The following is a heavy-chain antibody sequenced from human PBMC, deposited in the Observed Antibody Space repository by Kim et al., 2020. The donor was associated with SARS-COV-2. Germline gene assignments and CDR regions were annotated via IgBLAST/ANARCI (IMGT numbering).Heavy chain of an antibody. J-gene: IGHJ4*02. D-gene: IGHD1-26*01. CDR1: GFTFGDYA. Sequence: GSLRLSCPASGFTFGDYAMSWFRQAPGKGLAWVGFIRSKAYGGTTEYAASVKGRFTISRDDSKSIAYLQMNSLKTEDTAVYYCTRYCMVPQSGMTGSVFDYWGQGTLVTVSS. CDR2: IRSKAYGGTT. V-gene: IGHV3-49*03. CDR3: TRYCMVPQSGMTGSVFDY.